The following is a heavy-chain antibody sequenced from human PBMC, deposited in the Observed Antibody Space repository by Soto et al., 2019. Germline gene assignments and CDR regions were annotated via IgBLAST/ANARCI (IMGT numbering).Heavy chain of an antibody. CDR1: GGSISSGGYY. J-gene: IGHJ4*02. CDR3: ARGLRAHYYGSGPPPPD. Sequence: QVQLQESGPGLVKPSQTLSLTCTVSGGSISSGGYYWSWIRQHPGKGLEWIGYIYYSGSTYYNPSLNSRVTISVNTSKVQFSLKRSSVTAADTAVYYCARGLRAHYYGSGPPPPDWGQGTLVTVSS. D-gene: IGHD3-10*01. V-gene: IGHV4-31*03. CDR2: IYYSGST.